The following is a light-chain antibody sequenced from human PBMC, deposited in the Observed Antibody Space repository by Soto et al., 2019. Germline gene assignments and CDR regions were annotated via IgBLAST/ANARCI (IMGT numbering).Light chain of an antibody. Sequence: EIVMTQSPATLSVSPGERATLSCRASQSVSSNLAWYQQKPGQAPRLLIYGASSRVTGIPDRFSGSGSGTDFTLTISRLEPEDFAVYYCQQYGSSPKVTFGQGTRLEIK. J-gene: IGKJ5*01. V-gene: IGKV3-20*01. CDR2: GAS. CDR3: QQYGSSPKVT. CDR1: QSVSSN.